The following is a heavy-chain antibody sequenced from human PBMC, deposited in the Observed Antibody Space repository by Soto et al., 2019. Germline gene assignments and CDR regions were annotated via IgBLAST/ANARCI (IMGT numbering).Heavy chain of an antibody. J-gene: IGHJ6*02. D-gene: IGHD2-2*01. CDR2: ISYDGSNK. CDR3: AKVLVGSTSFLYYYYYYGMDV. Sequence: GGSLRLSCAASGFTFSSYGMHWVRQAPGKGLEWVAVISYDGSNKYYADSVKGRFTISRDNSKNTLYLQMNSLRAEDTAVYYCAKVLVGSTSFLYYYYYYGMDVWGQGTTVTVSS. CDR1: GFTFSSYG. V-gene: IGHV3-30*18.